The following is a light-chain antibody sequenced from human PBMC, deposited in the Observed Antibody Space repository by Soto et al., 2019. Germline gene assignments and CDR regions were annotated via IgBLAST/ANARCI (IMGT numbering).Light chain of an antibody. J-gene: IGKJ5*01. V-gene: IGKV1-12*01. CDR3: QQANSFPIT. Sequence: DIQMTQSPSSVSASVGDTVTITFRASQGLKFLAGYQQKPGKAPRLLIYEATNLQSGVPPRFSGSGSGTDFTLTISSLQPEDFATYFCQQANSFPITFAQGTRLETK. CDR1: QGLKF. CDR2: EAT.